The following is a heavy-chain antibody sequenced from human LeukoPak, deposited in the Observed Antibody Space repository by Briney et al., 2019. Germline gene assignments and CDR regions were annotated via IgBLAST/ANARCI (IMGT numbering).Heavy chain of an antibody. Sequence: PGGSLRLSCAASGFTFSSHAMSWVRQAPGKGLEWVSTVRASGGRTYYADSVKGRFTISRDNSENTLSLQMYSLRAEDTAVYYCAKVNYDILTGYYSNFDYWGQGTLVTVSS. V-gene: IGHV3-23*01. J-gene: IGHJ4*02. CDR2: VRASGGRT. CDR1: GFTFSSHA. CDR3: AKVNYDILTGYYSNFDY. D-gene: IGHD3-9*01.